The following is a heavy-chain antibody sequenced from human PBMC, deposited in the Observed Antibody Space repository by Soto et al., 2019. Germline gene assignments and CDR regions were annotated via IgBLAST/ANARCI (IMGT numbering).Heavy chain of an antibody. D-gene: IGHD6-19*01. CDR3: ARHRLVAAGDALDY. V-gene: IGHV4-39*01. CDR2: IYYSGST. Sequence: QLQLQESGPGLVKPSETLSLTCTVSGGSISSSSYYWGWIRQPPGKGLEWIGSIYYSGSTYYNPSLKSRVTISVDTSKNQFSLKLSSVTAADTAVYYCARHRLVAAGDALDYWGQGTLVTVSS. J-gene: IGHJ4*02. CDR1: GGSISSSSYY.